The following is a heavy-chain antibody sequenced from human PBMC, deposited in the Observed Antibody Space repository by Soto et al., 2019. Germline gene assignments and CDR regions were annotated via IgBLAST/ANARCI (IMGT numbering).Heavy chain of an antibody. J-gene: IGHJ3*02. D-gene: IGHD6-6*01. V-gene: IGHV5-51*01. CDR2: IYPGDSDT. CDR3: ARPSSTRNAFDI. Sequence: ESLKISCKGSGYSFTRYWIGWVRLMPGKGLEWMGIIYPGDSDTRYSPSFQGQVTISADKSISTAYLQWSSLKASDTAMYYCARPSSTRNAFDIWGQGTMVTVSS. CDR1: GYSFTRYW.